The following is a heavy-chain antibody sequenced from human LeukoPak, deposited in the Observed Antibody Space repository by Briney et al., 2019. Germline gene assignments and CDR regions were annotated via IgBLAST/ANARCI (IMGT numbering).Heavy chain of an antibody. CDR2: ISGNGGST. CDR1: GFTFSSYA. J-gene: IGHJ4*02. V-gene: IGHV3-23*01. Sequence: GGSLRLSCAASGFTFSSYAMTWVRQAPGKGLEWVSSISGNGGSTYYADSVKGRFTISRDNSKKTLYLQMNSLRVEDTAVYYCAKGYSSGWYESQDYWGQGTLVTASS. CDR3: AKGYSSGWYESQDY. D-gene: IGHD6-19*01.